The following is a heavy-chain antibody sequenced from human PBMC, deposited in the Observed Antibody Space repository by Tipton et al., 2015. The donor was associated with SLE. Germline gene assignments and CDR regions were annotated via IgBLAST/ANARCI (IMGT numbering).Heavy chain of an antibody. V-gene: IGHV4-34*01. Sequence: TLSLTCAVYGGSFSGHYWSYIRQPPGKGLEWIGEINHSGSTNYNPSLKSRVTISVDTSKNQFSLKLTSVTAADTAVYYCARGVVLRYYYYYMDVWGKGTTVSVSS. J-gene: IGHJ6*03. CDR1: GGSFSGHY. CDR3: ARGVVLRYYYYYMDV. CDR2: INHSGST. D-gene: IGHD3-22*01.